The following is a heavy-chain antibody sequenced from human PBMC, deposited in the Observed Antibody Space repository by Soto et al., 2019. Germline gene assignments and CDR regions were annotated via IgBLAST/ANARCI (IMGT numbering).Heavy chain of an antibody. J-gene: IGHJ6*02. V-gene: IGHV5-51*01. Sequence: PGESLKISCKGSGYRFTSYWISWVRQMPGKGLEWMGIIYPGDSDTRYSPSFQGQVTISADKSISTAYVQWSSLKASDTAMYYCARQRYGGKYYYGMDVWGQGTTVTVSS. D-gene: IGHD5-18*01. CDR2: IYPGDSDT. CDR3: ARQRYGGKYYYGMDV. CDR1: GYRFTSYW.